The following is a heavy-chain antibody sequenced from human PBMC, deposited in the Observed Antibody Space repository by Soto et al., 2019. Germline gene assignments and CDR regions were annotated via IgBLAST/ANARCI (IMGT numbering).Heavy chain of an antibody. CDR2: INEDGTNT. CDR3: LRPYFFDY. Sequence: VGSLRLSCTASGFTFSDYYMTWIRQAPGKGLEWISFINEDGTNTYYADSVKGRFTISRDNAKNSLFLQINNLRAEDTAVYYCLRPYFFDYWGQGTPVTVSS. CDR1: GFTFSDYY. J-gene: IGHJ4*01. V-gene: IGHV3-11*01.